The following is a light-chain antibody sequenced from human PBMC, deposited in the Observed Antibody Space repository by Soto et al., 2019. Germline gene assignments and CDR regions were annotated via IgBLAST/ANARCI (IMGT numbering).Light chain of an antibody. CDR2: HAS. CDR1: QRISTW. J-gene: IGKJ4*01. V-gene: IGKV1-5*01. CDR3: QQYKSYPLT. Sequence: DIEMTQSPSTLSAPIGDRVTITCRARQRISTWLAWYQQKPGKAPKVLIYHASSLESGVPSRFRGSGSGTEFTLTISSLQPDDCETYYCQQYKSYPLTFGGGTKVDIK.